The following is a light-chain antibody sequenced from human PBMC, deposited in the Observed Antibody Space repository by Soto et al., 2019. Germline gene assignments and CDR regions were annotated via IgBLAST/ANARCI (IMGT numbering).Light chain of an antibody. Sequence: EIVMPQSPATLSVSPGERATLSCRASQSVSSNLAWYQQKPGQAPRLLIYGASTRATGIPARFSGSGSGTEFTLTISSLPSEDFAVYYCQQYNNWPPTFGGGTKVEIK. CDR1: QSVSSN. CDR3: QQYNNWPPT. J-gene: IGKJ4*01. V-gene: IGKV3-15*01. CDR2: GAS.